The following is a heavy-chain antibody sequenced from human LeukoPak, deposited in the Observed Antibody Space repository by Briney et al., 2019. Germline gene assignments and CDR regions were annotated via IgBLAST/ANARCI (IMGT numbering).Heavy chain of an antibody. CDR2: INPDGSQK. D-gene: IGHD3-10*01. CDR1: GFTFRSNW. V-gene: IGHV3-7*04. Sequence: GSLRLSCAASGFTFRSNWMSWVRQAPGKGLEWVANINPDGSQKYYVDSVRGRFTISRDNAKNSLYLQMHSLRAEDTAVYYCARDWDGSGTSLDYWGQGTLVTVSS. J-gene: IGHJ4*02. CDR3: ARDWDGSGTSLDY.